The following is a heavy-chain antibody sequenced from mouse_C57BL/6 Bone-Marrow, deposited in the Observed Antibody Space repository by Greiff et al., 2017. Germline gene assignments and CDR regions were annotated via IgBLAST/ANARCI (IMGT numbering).Heavy chain of an antibody. V-gene: IGHV1-82*01. Sequence: VQLQQSGPELVKPGASVKISCKASGYAFSSSWMNWVKQRPGTGLEWIGRIYPGDGDTNYNGKFKGKATLTADKSSSTAYMQLSSLTSEDSAVYFCARDNWVDYWGQGTTLTVSS. D-gene: IGHD4-1*02. CDR1: GYAFSSSW. J-gene: IGHJ2*01. CDR2: IYPGDGDT. CDR3: ARDNWVDY.